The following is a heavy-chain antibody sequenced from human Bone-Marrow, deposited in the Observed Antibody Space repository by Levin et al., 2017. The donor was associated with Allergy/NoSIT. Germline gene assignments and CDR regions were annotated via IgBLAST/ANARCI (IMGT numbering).Heavy chain of an antibody. J-gene: IGHJ3*02. Sequence: GESLKISCTASGFTFGDYAMSWFRQAPGKGLEWVCFIRSKSYGGTTDYAASVKGRFTISRDDSKSIAYLQMNSLKTEDTGVYHCSRDGYSYGYEGRRRGIDAFDIWGQGTLVTVSS. D-gene: IGHD5-18*01. V-gene: IGHV3-49*03. CDR3: SRDGYSYGYEGRRRGIDAFDI. CDR1: GFTFGDYA. CDR2: IRSKSYGGTT.